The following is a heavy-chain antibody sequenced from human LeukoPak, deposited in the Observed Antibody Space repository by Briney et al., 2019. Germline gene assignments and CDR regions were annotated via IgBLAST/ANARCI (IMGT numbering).Heavy chain of an antibody. V-gene: IGHV4-34*01. Sequence: SETLSLTCAVYGGSFSGYYWSWIRQPPGKGLEWIGEINHSGSTNYNPSLKSRVTISVDTSKNQFSLKLSSVTAADTAVYYCARSRYCSGGSCYSSFPYWGQGTLVTVSS. J-gene: IGHJ4*02. CDR2: INHSGST. D-gene: IGHD2-15*01. CDR1: GGSFSGYY. CDR3: ARSRYCSGGSCYSSFPY.